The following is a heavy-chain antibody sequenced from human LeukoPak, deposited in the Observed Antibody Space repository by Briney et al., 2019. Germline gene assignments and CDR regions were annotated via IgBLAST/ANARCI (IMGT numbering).Heavy chain of an antibody. V-gene: IGHV3-23*01. CDR1: GVIISSYA. Sequence: GGSLRLSCAASGVIISSYAMSWVRQAPGQGLEWVSAINGRGDNTYYADFVKGRFTISRDNSKSTVYLQMNSLRTEDTAVYYCAKDRVSPGFNWFDPWGQGTLVTVSS. CDR3: AKDRVSPGFNWFDP. CDR2: INGRGDNT. D-gene: IGHD2/OR15-2a*01. J-gene: IGHJ5*02.